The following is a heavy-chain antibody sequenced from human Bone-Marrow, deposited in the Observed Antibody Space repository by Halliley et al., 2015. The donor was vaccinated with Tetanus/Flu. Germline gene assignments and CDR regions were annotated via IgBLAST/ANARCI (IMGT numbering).Heavy chain of an antibody. V-gene: IGHV4-59*01. J-gene: IGHJ5*02. CDR2: SYGGNT. D-gene: IGHD3-10*01. CDR3: ARERGRYFDSGSYNWLDP. Sequence: SYGGNTKYTPSLKSRVTMSTHTSNNQFSLRLSSVTAADTAIHFCARERGRYFDSGSYNWLDPWGQGTLVTVSS.